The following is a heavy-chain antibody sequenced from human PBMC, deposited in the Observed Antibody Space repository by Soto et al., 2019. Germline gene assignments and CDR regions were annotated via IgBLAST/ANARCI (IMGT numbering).Heavy chain of an antibody. CDR3: ARESRKKYYYGMDV. CDR2: IYYSGST. J-gene: IGHJ6*02. V-gene: IGHV4-59*01. CDR1: GGSISSYY. Sequence: SETLSLTCTVSGGSISSYYWSWIRQPPGKGLEWIGYIYYSGSTNYNPSLKSRVTISVDTSKNQFSLKLSSVTAADTAVYYCARESRKKYYYGMDVWGQGTTGTVSS.